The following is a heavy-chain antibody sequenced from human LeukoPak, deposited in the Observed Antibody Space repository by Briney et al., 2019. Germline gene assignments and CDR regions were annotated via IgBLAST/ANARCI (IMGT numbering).Heavy chain of an antibody. D-gene: IGHD3-9*01. CDR1: GYSFSSYD. V-gene: IGHV1-8*01. CDR2: MNPNSGNT. CDR3: ARLTRYLYGMDV. J-gene: IGHJ6*02. Sequence: ASVKLSCKASGYSFSSYDINWVRQAPGQGLEWMGWMNPNSGNTGYAQKFQGRVTMTRSTSIKTAYMEVKNLTSEDTALYYCARLTRYLYGMDVWGQGSMVIVSS.